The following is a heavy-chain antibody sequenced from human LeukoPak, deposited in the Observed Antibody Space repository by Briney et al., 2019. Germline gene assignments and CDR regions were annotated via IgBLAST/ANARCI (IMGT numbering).Heavy chain of an antibody. D-gene: IGHD3-3*01. CDR3: ARNGFIWSGYYATNVWFDP. Sequence: SETLSLTCTVSGGSISSSSYYWGWIRQPPGKGLEWIGSIYYSGSTYYNPSLKSRVTISVDTSKNQFSLKLSSVTPEDTAVYYCARNGFIWSGYYATNVWFDPWGQGTLVTVSS. V-gene: IGHV4-39*01. J-gene: IGHJ5*02. CDR1: GGSISSSSYY. CDR2: IYYSGST.